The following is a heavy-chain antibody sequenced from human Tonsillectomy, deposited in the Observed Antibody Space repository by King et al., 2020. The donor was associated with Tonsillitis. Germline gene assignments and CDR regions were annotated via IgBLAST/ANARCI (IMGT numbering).Heavy chain of an antibody. J-gene: IGHJ1*01. Sequence: VQLQESGPGLVKPSETLSLTCTVSGGSISSYYWSWIRQPPGKGLEWIGYIYYSGSTNYNPSLKSRVTISVDTSKNQFSLKLSSVTAADTAVYYWARTVAYCGGDCPFQHWGQGTLVTVSS. CDR3: ARTVAYCGGDCPFQH. CDR1: GGSISSYY. CDR2: IYYSGST. V-gene: IGHV4-59*01. D-gene: IGHD2-21*02.